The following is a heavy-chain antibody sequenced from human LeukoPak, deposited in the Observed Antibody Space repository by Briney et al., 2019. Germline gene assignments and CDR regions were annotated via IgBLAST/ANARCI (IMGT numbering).Heavy chain of an antibody. V-gene: IGHV4-38-2*02. D-gene: IGHD6-6*01. Sequence: PSETLSLTCTVSGYSISSGYYWGWIRQPPGKGLEWIGSIYHSGSTYYNPSLKSRVTISVDTSKNQFSLKLSSVTAADTAMYYCARRHVQYSSSSDPYYFDYWGRGTLVTVSS. CDR1: GYSISSGYY. CDR2: IYHSGST. J-gene: IGHJ4*02. CDR3: ARRHVQYSSSSDPYYFDY.